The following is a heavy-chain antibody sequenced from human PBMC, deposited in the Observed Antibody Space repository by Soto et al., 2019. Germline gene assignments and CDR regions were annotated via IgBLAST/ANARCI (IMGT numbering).Heavy chain of an antibody. CDR1: GFTLSMYS. CDR3: ARDQLILPAHDFFYGSDV. CDR2: IPQEGSDG. J-gene: IGHJ6*02. D-gene: IGHD2-21*02. Sequence: PGGSLRLSCEVSGFTLSMYSMTWVRQAPGKGLEWVAKIPQEGSDGHYVDSVKGRFTISRDNAKNSVYLRMNSLRAEDTAVYYCARDQLILPAHDFFYGSDVWGQGSQLTVSS. V-gene: IGHV3-7*03.